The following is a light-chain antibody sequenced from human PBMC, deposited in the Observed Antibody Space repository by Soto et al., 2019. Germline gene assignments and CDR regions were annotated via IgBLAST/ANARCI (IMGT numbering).Light chain of an antibody. CDR2: EVS. J-gene: IGLJ3*02. Sequence: QPASVSGSPGQSITISCTGTSSDVGYYNYVSWYQHHPGKVPKLMIYEVSNRPSGVSNRFSGSKSGNTASLTISGLQAEDEADYYCSSYTTSSTQVFGGGTKLTVL. CDR1: SSDVGYYNY. CDR3: SSYTTSSTQV. V-gene: IGLV2-14*01.